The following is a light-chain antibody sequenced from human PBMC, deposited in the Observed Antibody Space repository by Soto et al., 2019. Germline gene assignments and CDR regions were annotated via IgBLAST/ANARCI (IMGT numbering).Light chain of an antibody. CDR2: LGS. V-gene: IGKV2-28*01. CDR1: QSLLHTNGYNY. Sequence: DIVMTQSPLSLPVTPGEPASISCRSSQSLLHTNGYNYLDWYLQKPGQSPQLLIYLGSFLASGVPDRFSGSGSGTDFTLKISRVEAEDVGVFFCMQTLQTPLTFGGGTKVEIK. J-gene: IGKJ4*01. CDR3: MQTLQTPLT.